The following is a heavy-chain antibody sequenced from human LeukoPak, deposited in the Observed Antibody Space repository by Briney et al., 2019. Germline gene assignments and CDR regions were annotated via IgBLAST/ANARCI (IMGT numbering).Heavy chain of an antibody. J-gene: IGHJ4*02. CDR3: ATLDSYYDTSGRPLLPD. D-gene: IGHD3-22*01. V-gene: IGHV1-24*01. Sequence: ASVKVSCKVSGYSVNVLSMHWVRQAPGLGLEWVGGFNREDDAPVYAQQFQGRVTMTEDTSTDTAYMELSSLRSEDTALYYCATLDSYYDTSGRPLLPDWGQGTLVTVSS. CDR2: FNREDDAP. CDR1: GYSVNVLS.